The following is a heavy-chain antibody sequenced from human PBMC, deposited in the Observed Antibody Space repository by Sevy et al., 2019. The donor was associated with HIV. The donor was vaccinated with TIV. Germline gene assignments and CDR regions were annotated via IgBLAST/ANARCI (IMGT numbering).Heavy chain of an antibody. CDR1: GFTFTYAW. V-gene: IGHV3-15*01. D-gene: IGHD2-8*01. J-gene: IGHJ6*02. CDR3: STDPIIVLLVTDGMDV. CDR2: IKARADGGTT. Sequence: GGSLRLSCTASGFTFTYAWMSWVRQAPGKGLEWVGRIKARADGGTTDYAAPVKGRFTISRDDSKNTLYLQMNSLKIEDTAVYYCSTDPIIVLLVTDGMDVWGQGTTVTVSS.